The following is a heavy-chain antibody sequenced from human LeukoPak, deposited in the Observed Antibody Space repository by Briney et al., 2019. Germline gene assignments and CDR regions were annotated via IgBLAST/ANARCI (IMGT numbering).Heavy chain of an antibody. CDR1: GGSITTTNY. CDR2: VSLAGRT. D-gene: IGHD2-8*01. V-gene: IGHV4-4*02. Sequence: SGTLSLTCGVSGGSITTTNYWSWVRQPPGGGLEWIGEVSLAGRTRYNPSLKNRVNISIDESKNHLYLNLASVTAADTAVYYCSRENGAFSPFGYWGQGTLVTVLS. CDR3: SRENGAFSPFGY. J-gene: IGHJ4*02.